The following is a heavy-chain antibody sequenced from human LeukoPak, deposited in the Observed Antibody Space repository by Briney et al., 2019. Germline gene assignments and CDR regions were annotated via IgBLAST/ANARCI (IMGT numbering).Heavy chain of an antibody. V-gene: IGHV1-18*01. CDR3: ARDPLGGELSYFDY. CDR2: ISAYNGNT. J-gene: IGHJ4*02. D-gene: IGHD3-16*02. CDR1: GYTFTSYG. Sequence: GASVKVSCKASGYTFTSYGISWVRQAPGQGLEWMGWISAYNGNTNYAQKLQGRVTMTRDTSTSTVYMELSSLRSEDTAVYYCARDPLGGELSYFDYWGQGTLVTVSS.